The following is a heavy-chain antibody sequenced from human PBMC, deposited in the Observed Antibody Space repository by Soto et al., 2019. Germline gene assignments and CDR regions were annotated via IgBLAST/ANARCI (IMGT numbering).Heavy chain of an antibody. Sequence: QLQLQESGPGLVKPSETLSLTCTVSGGSIGSSSYYWGWIRQPPGKGLEWIGSIYDRGSTYSNSSLKSPLTTSLDTSKNQFSLKLTSVTAADTAVYYCARHGYTSGRTYFDYWGQGTLVTVSS. J-gene: IGHJ4*02. CDR2: IYDRGST. CDR1: GGSIGSSSYY. CDR3: ARHGYTSGRTYFDY. D-gene: IGHD6-19*01. V-gene: IGHV4-39*01.